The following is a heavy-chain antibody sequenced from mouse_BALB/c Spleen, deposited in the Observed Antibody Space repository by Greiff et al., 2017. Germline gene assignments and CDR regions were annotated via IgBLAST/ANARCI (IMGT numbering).Heavy chain of an antibody. D-gene: IGHD1-2*01. V-gene: IGHV1S81*02. CDR3: ARGTAPYWYFDV. CDR2: INPSNGRT. CDR1: GYTFTSYW. Sequence: QVQLQQPGAELVKPGASVKLSCKASGYTFTSYWMHWVKQRPGQGLEWIGEINPSNGRTNYNEKFKSKATLTVDKSSSTAYMQLSSLTSEDSAVYYCARGTAPYWYFDVWGAGTTVTVSS. J-gene: IGHJ1*01.